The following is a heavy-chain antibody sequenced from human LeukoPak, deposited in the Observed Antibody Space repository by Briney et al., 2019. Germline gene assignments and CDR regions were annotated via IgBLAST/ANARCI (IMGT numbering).Heavy chain of an antibody. CDR3: ASLGYCSSTSCTDY. CDR1: GGSISSYY. J-gene: IGHJ4*02. D-gene: IGHD2-2*01. V-gene: IGHV4-59*12. CDR2: IYYSGST. Sequence: SETLSLTCTVSGGSISSYYWSWIRQPPGKGLEWIGYIYYSGSTNYNPSLKSRVTISVDRSKNQFSLKLSSVTAADTAVYYCASLGYCSSTSCTDYWGQGTLVTVSS.